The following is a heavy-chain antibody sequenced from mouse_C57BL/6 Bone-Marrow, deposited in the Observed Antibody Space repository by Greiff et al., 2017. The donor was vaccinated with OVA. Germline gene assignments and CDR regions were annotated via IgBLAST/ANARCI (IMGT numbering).Heavy chain of an antibody. J-gene: IGHJ4*01. V-gene: IGHV14-4*01. CDR2: IDPENGDP. Sequence: VQLKESGAELVRPGASVKLSCTASGFNIKDDYMHWVKQRPEQGLEWIGWIDPENGDPEYASKFQGRATITADTSSNTAYLQLSSLTSEDTAVYYCTSGYYAMDYWGQGTSVTVSS. CDR1: GFNIKDDY. CDR3: TSGYYAMDY.